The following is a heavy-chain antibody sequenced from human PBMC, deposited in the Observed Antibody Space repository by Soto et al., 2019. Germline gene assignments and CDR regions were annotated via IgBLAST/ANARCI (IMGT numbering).Heavy chain of an antibody. CDR1: GFIFENFG. J-gene: IGHJ5*02. CDR2: ISGSGFKK. D-gene: IGHD1-26*01. CDR3: AKNQGVELVPLATVDWFDP. V-gene: IGHV3-23*01. Sequence: GSLRLSCAASGFIFENFGMSWVRQAPGKGLEWISSISGSGFKKYYADSVKGRFTISRDNSKSTVYLELNNLSAEDTAVYHCAKNQGVELVPLATVDWFDPWGQGSVVTVSS.